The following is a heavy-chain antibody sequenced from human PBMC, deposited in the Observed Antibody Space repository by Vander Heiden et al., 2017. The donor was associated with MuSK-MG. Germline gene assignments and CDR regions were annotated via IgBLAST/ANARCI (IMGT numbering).Heavy chain of an antibody. V-gene: IGHV4-34*01. CDR3: ARGGVRYFDWRWFDP. CDR2: INHSGST. CDR1: GGSFSGYY. D-gene: IGHD3-9*01. Sequence: QVQLQQWGAGLLKPSETLSLTCAVYGGSFSGYYWSWIRQPPGKGLEWIGEINHSGSTNYNPSLKSRVTRSVDTSKNQFSLKLSSVTAADTAVYYCARGGVRYFDWRWFDPWGQGTLVTVSS. J-gene: IGHJ5*02.